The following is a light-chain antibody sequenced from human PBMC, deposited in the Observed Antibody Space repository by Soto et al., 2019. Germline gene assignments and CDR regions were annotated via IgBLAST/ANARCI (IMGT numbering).Light chain of an antibody. V-gene: IGLV2-23*02. CDR1: SSDVGSHNL. CDR2: EVS. CDR3: GSYGGSRAV. Sequence: QSALTQPASVSGSPGQSITISCTGTSSDVGSHNLVSWYQQHPGQAPKLMIYEVSKRPLGVSTRFSASKSGNTASLTISGLQAEDGADYFCGSYGGSRAVFGGGTQLTVL. J-gene: IGLJ7*01.